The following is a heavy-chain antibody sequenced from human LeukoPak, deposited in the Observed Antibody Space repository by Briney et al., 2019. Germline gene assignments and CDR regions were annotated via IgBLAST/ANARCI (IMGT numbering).Heavy chain of an antibody. CDR2: ISSSGSTI. CDR1: GFTFSSYE. CDR3: AELGITMIGGV. V-gene: IGHV3-48*03. Sequence: GGSLRLSCAASGFTFSSYEMNWARQAPGKGLERVSYISSSGSTIYYADSVKGRFTISRDNAKNSLYLQMNSLRAEDTAVYYCAELGITMIGGVWGKGTTVTIPS. D-gene: IGHD3-10*02. J-gene: IGHJ6*04.